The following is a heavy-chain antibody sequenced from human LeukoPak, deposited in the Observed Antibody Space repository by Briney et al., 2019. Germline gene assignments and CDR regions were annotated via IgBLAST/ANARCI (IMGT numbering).Heavy chain of an antibody. CDR1: GYTFTSYY. CDR2: INPSGGST. D-gene: IGHD2-15*01. V-gene: IGHV1-46*01. J-gene: IGHJ4*02. Sequence: ASVKVSCKASGYTFTSYYMHWVRQAPGQGLEWMGIINPSGGSTSYAQKFQGRVTMTRDTSTSTVYMELSSLRSEDTAVYYCARHVENGSEKFHGLSDYWGQGTLVTVSS. CDR3: ARHVENGSEKFHGLSDY.